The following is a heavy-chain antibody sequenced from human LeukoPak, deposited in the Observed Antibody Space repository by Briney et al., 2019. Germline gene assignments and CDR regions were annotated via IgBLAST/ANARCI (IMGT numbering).Heavy chain of an antibody. V-gene: IGHV3-23*01. CDR3: AKDHLPGIVVADRDY. CDR2: ISGSGEST. J-gene: IGHJ4*02. CDR1: GLTFSNYG. Sequence: GGTLRLSCAASGLTFSNYGMAWVRQAPGKGLEWVSAISGSGESTYNADSVKGRFTISRDNSKNTLYLQINSLRAEDTAVYYCAKDHLPGIVVADRDYWGQGTLVTVSS. D-gene: IGHD6-19*01.